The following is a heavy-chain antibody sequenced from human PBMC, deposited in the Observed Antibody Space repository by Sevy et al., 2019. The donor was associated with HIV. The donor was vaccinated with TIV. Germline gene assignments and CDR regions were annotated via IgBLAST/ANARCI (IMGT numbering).Heavy chain of an antibody. J-gene: IGHJ4*02. CDR2: IYHSGST. V-gene: IGHV4-4*02. CDR3: ARVSSWNGVSYFDY. CDR1: GGSISSSNW. Sequence: SETLSLTCAVSGGSISSSNWWSWVRQPPGKGLECIGDIYHSGSTTYNPSLKSRVTISVDKSKNQFSLKLRSVTAADTAVYYCARVSSWNGVSYFDYWGEGTRVTVSS. D-gene: IGHD1-1*01.